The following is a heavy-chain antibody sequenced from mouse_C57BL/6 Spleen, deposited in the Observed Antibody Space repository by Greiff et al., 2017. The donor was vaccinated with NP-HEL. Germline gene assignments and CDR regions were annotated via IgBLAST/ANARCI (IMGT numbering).Heavy chain of an antibody. Sequence: DVHLVESGGGLVKPGGSLKLSCAASGFTFSDYGMHWVRQAPEKGLEWVAYISSGSSTIYYADTVKGRFTISRDNAKNTLFLQMTSLRSEDTAMYYCARSYYGSSYAMDYWGQGASVTVSS. CDR2: ISSGSSTI. CDR1: GFTFSDYG. CDR3: ARSYYGSSYAMDY. D-gene: IGHD1-1*01. J-gene: IGHJ4*01. V-gene: IGHV5-17*01.